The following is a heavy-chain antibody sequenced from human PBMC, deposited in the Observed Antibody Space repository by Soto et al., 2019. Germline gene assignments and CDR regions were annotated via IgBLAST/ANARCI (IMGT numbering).Heavy chain of an antibody. CDR3: ARDRCSSTGCRTWCDP. J-gene: IGHJ5*02. Sequence: TLSLTCTVSGGSISSGGYYWSWIRQHPGKGLEWIGYIYYSGSTYYNPSLKSRVTISVVTSKNQFSMKLSSVTAAGTAVCSCARDRCSSTGCRTWCDPWGQGTLVTVSS. V-gene: IGHV4-31*03. D-gene: IGHD2-2*01. CDR2: IYYSGST. CDR1: GGSISSGGYY.